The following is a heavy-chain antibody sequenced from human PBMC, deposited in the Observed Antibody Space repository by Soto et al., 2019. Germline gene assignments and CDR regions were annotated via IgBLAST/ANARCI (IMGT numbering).Heavy chain of an antibody. D-gene: IGHD6-19*01. Sequence: SETLCLTCTVSGGSISSSGYYWGWIRQPPGKGLEWIGSIYYSGSTYYNPSLKSRVTISVDTSKNQFSLKLSSVTAADTAVYYCARHYSSGWYGSPSYYYYPMDVWGQGTTVT. CDR2: IYYSGST. J-gene: IGHJ6*02. V-gene: IGHV4-39*01. CDR3: ARHYSSGWYGSPSYYYYPMDV. CDR1: GGSISSSGYY.